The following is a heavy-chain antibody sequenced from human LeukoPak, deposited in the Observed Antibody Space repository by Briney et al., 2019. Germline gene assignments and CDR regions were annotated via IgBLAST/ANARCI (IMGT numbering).Heavy chain of an antibody. D-gene: IGHD6-19*01. J-gene: IGHJ4*02. Sequence: PGGSLRLSCAASGFPFSGYAMSWVRQAPGKGLAWVSVISNSGENTYYADSVKGRFTISRDNSKNTVYLQMNSLRAEDTAVYYCAKVIAVAGNEIFNYWGQGTLVTVSS. CDR1: GFPFSGYA. V-gene: IGHV3-23*01. CDR3: AKVIAVAGNEIFNY. CDR2: ISNSGENT.